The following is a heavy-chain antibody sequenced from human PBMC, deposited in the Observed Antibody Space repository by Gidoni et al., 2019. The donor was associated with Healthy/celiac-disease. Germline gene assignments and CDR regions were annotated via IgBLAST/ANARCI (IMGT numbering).Heavy chain of an antibody. D-gene: IGHD1-26*01. CDR3: ASPSGSDLYYYYGMDV. J-gene: IGHJ6*02. CDR2: ISSSSSYI. Sequence: EVQLVESGGGLVKPGGSLRLSCAASVFTFRSYSMNWVRQAPGKGLEWVSSISSSSSYIYYADSVKGRFTISRDNAKNSLYLQMNSLRAEDTAVYYCASPSGSDLYYYYGMDVWGQGTTVTVSS. CDR1: VFTFRSYS. V-gene: IGHV3-21*01.